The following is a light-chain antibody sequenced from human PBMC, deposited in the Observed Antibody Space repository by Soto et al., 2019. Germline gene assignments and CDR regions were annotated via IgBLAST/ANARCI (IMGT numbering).Light chain of an antibody. CDR3: QQYGSSPRT. CDR1: QSVSSN. CDR2: GPS. V-gene: IGKV3-20*01. Sequence: MALNQSAYVLRLSPGGTPALSWLASQSVSSNLAWYQQIPGQAPRLLIYGPSCRAAGIPDRFSGSGSGTDFALTIRRLEPEDFAVYYWQQYGSSPRTFCEGTRLEIK. J-gene: IGKJ5*01.